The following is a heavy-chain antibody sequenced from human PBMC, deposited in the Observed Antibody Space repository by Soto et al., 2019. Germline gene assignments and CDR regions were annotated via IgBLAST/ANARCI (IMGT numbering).Heavy chain of an antibody. Sequence: GGSLRLSCAASGFTFSSYAMSWVRQAPGKGLEWVSAISGSGGSTYYADSVKGRFTISRDNSKNTRYLQMNSLRAEDTAVYYCAKGTGGQQLLLDNWFDPWGQGTLVTVSS. V-gene: IGHV3-23*01. CDR3: AKGTGGQQLLLDNWFDP. J-gene: IGHJ5*02. CDR2: ISGSGGST. CDR1: GFTFSSYA. D-gene: IGHD6-13*01.